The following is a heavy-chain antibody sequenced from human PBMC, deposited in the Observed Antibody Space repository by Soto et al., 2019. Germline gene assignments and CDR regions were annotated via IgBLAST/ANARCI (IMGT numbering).Heavy chain of an antibody. Sequence: QVQLVQSGAEVKKPGASVKVSCKASGYTFTGYYMHWVRQAPGQGLEWMGWINPNCGGTNYAQKLKGWLTKTRDTSNSTAYMELSRLRSDDTAVYYCARGDYYYGSGSPYYYAMDVWGKGTTVTVSS. D-gene: IGHD3-10*01. CDR3: ARGDYYYGSGSPYYYAMDV. CDR1: GYTFTGYY. J-gene: IGHJ6*04. V-gene: IGHV1-2*04. CDR2: INPNCGGT.